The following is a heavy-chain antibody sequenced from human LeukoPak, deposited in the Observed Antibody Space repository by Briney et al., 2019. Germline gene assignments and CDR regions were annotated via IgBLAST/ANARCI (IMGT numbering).Heavy chain of an antibody. J-gene: IGHJ3*02. CDR2: ISSSSSYT. V-gene: IGHV3-11*06. Sequence: GGSLRLSCAASGLTFSDYYMSWIRQAPGKGLEWVSYISSSSSYTNYADSVKGRFTISRDNAKNSLYLQMNSLRAEDTAVYYCARGGDCSSTSCYRVGGAFDIWGQGTMVTVSS. CDR3: ARGGDCSSTSCYRVGGAFDI. CDR1: GLTFSDYY. D-gene: IGHD2-2*01.